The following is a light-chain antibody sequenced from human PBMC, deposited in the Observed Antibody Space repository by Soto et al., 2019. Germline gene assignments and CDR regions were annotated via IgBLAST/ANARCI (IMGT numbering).Light chain of an antibody. V-gene: IGKV3-20*01. CDR1: KISY. CDR2: GAS. CDR3: RHYGGTPPYT. J-gene: IGKJ2*01. Sequence: EIVLTQSPGPLSLSPGERATLSCRTSKISYLSWYQHKPGQAPRHLIYGASTRATGIPDRFSGSGSGTDFTLTISRLEPEDFAVYYCRHYGGTPPYTFGQGTKLEIK.